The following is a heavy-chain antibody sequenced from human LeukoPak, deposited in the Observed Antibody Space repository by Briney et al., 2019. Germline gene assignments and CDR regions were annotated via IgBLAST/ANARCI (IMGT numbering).Heavy chain of an antibody. J-gene: IGHJ4*02. CDR3: ARHSSLAHFDH. V-gene: IGHV4-59*01. Sequence: SETLSLTCTVSGDSISSYYWSWIRQPPGKGLEWIGYIYYSGTTNYNPSLTSRVTIAVDTSKNQFSLKLSSVTAADTAVYYCARHSSLAHFDHWGQGSLVTVSS. CDR1: GDSISSYY. CDR2: IYYSGTT.